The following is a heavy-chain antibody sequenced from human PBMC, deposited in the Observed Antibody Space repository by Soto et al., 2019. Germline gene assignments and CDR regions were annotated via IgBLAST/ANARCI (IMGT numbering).Heavy chain of an antibody. J-gene: IGHJ3*02. Sequence: QVQLQESGPGLVKPSETLSLTCTVSGGSISSYYWSWIRQPPGKGLEWIGYIYYSGSTNYNPSLXSXAXIXXATSKNQFSLKLSSVPAADTAVYYCARRYGDAFDIWGQGTMVTVSS. CDR2: IYYSGST. CDR3: ARRYGDAFDI. D-gene: IGHD4-17*01. V-gene: IGHV4-59*08. CDR1: GGSISSYY.